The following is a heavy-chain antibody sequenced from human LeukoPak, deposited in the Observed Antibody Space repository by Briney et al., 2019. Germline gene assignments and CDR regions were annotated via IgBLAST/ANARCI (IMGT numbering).Heavy chain of an antibody. D-gene: IGHD6-25*01. CDR2: ISSSSSYI. CDR3: ARISGSPPDY. Sequence: GSLSLSCAASGFPFSSYSMNWVRQAPGKGLEWVSSISSSSSYIYYADSVKGRFTISRDNAKNSLYLQMNSLRAEDTAVYYCARISGSPPDYWGQGTLVTVSS. V-gene: IGHV3-21*01. J-gene: IGHJ4*02. CDR1: GFPFSSYS.